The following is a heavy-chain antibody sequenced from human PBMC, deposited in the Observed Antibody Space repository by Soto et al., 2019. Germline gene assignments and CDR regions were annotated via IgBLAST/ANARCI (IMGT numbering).Heavy chain of an antibody. D-gene: IGHD3-3*01. CDR3: ARSQYDFWSGNYYYYGMDV. V-gene: IGHV4-34*01. J-gene: IGHJ6*02. CDR2: INHSGST. Sequence: SETLSLTCTVYSGSFNDYYWAWIRQPPGKGLEWIGEINHSGSTNYNPSLKSRVTISVDTSKAQVSLKMTSVTAADTAVYYCARSQYDFWSGNYYYYGMDVWGQGTTVTVSS. CDR1: SGSFNDYY.